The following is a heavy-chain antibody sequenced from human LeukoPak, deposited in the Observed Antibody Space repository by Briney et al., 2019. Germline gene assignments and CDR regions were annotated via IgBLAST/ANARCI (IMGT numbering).Heavy chain of an antibody. J-gene: IGHJ6*03. V-gene: IGHV4-38-2*01. CDR2: IYHSGST. CDR1: GYSISSGYY. CDR3: AIHLVSYYDSSGYWYYYYYYMDV. Sequence: SETLSLTCAVSGYSISSGYYWGWIRQPPGKGLEWIGSIYHSGSTYYNPSLKSRVTISVDTSKNQFSLKLSSVTAADTAVYYCAIHLVSYYDSSGYWYYYYYYMDVWGKGTTVTASS. D-gene: IGHD3-22*01.